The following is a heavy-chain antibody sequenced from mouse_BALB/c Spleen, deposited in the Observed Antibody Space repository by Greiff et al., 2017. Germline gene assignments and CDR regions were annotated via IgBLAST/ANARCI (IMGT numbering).Heavy chain of an antibody. V-gene: IGHV1-54*01. CDR3: ARSGGNYFDY. J-gene: IGHJ2*01. Sequence: QVQLQQSGAELVRPGTSVKVSCKASGYAFTNYLIEWVKQRPGQGLEWIGVINPGSGGTNYNEKFKGKATLTAEKSSSTAYMQLSSLTSDDSAVYFCARSGGNYFDYWGQGTTLTVSS. D-gene: IGHD3-1*01. CDR1: GYAFTNYL. CDR2: INPGSGGT.